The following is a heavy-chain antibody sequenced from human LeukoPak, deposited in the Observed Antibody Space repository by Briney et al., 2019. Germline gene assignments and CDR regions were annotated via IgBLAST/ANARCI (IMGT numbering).Heavy chain of an antibody. CDR3: ASGFSSSPYFDY. CDR2: ITGSSSYI. J-gene: IGHJ4*02. D-gene: IGHD6-6*01. CDR1: GFTFSTYY. Sequence: NPGGSLRLSCAASGFTFSTYYMNWVRQAPGKGLEWVSFITGSSSYIYYTDSVKGRFTISRDNAKNSLFLQMNSLRDEDTAVYYCASGFSSSPYFDYWGRGTLVTVSS. V-gene: IGHV3-21*01.